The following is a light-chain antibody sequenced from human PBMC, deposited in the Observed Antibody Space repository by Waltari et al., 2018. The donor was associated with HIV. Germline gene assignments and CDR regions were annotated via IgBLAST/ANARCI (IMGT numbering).Light chain of an antibody. CDR2: EVT. Sequence: QSALTQPPSASGSPGQSVTISCTGTSSDVGGYKYDSWYQQHPGKAPKLIIFEVTKRPSDVPHRFSGAKSSNTASLADAGLQADDEADYYCCSYTGYNDFLFGAGTKLTVL. V-gene: IGLV2-8*01. CDR3: CSYTGYNDFL. CDR1: SSDVGGYKY. J-gene: IGLJ3*02.